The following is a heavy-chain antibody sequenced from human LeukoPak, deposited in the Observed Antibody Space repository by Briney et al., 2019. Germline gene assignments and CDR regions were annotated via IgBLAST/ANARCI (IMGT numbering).Heavy chain of an antibody. Sequence: ASVKVSCKPSGYTFTSYALSWVRQAPGQGLEWMGWISTYSGNTNYAQKLQGRITMTIETSTSTAYMELRSLRSDDTAVYYCARGGSRVVSYGNFDYWGQGTLVTVSS. CDR2: ISTYSGNT. D-gene: IGHD2-8*02. CDR3: ARGGSRVVSYGNFDY. V-gene: IGHV1-18*01. J-gene: IGHJ4*02. CDR1: GYTFTSYA.